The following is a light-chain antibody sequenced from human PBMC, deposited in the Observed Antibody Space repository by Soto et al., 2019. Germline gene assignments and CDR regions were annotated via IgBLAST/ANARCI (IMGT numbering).Light chain of an antibody. CDR1: SSDVGGYNY. CDR2: EVS. CDR3: SSYTSTTTRV. J-gene: IGLJ3*02. Sequence: QSALTQPASVSGSPGQSITISCTGTSSDVGGYNYVSWYQQHPGNAPKLMIYEVSNRPSGVSNRFSGSKSGNTASLTISGLRAEDEADYYCSSYTSTTTRVFGGGTKLTVL. V-gene: IGLV2-14*01.